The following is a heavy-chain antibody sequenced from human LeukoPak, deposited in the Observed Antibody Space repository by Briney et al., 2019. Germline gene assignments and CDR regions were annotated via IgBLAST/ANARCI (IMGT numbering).Heavy chain of an antibody. Sequence: SETLSLTCSVSGGSISSYYWSWIRQPAGKGLEWIGRVHRSGDTNYNPSLKSRLTMSVETSKNQISLRLRSVSAADRAVYYCARDDFEYSVHYGMDVWGQGTTVTVSS. J-gene: IGHJ6*02. CDR2: VHRSGDT. V-gene: IGHV4-4*07. CDR3: ARDDFEYSVHYGMDV. CDR1: GGSISSYY. D-gene: IGHD3-9*01.